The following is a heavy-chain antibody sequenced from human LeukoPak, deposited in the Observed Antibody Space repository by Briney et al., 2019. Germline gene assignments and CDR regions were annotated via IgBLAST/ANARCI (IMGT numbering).Heavy chain of an antibody. CDR2: ISGSGGST. D-gene: IGHD3-22*01. Sequence: PGGSLRLSCAASGFTFSSYAMSWVRQAPGKGLEWVSAISGSGGSTYYADSVKGQFTISRDNSKNTLYLQMNSLRAEDTAVYYCAKKVTMIVVVTPFDYWGQGTLVTVSS. J-gene: IGHJ4*02. CDR3: AKKVTMIVVVTPFDY. V-gene: IGHV3-23*01. CDR1: GFTFSSYA.